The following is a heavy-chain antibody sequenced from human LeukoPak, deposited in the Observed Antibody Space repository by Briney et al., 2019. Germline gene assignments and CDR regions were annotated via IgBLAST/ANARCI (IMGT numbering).Heavy chain of an antibody. Sequence: SETLSLTCTVSGGSISSSSYYWGWIRQPPGKGLEWIGGIYSSGSTYYNPSLKSRVTISVDTSKNQFSLKLSSVTAADTAVYYCARQYSDILTGYHRGELYWYFDLWGRGTLVTVSS. V-gene: IGHV4-39*01. CDR2: IYSSGST. CDR1: GGSISSSSYY. D-gene: IGHD3-9*01. J-gene: IGHJ2*01. CDR3: ARQYSDILTGYHRGELYWYFDL.